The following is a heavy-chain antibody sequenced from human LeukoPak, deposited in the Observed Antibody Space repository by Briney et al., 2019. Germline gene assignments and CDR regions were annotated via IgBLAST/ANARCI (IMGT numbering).Heavy chain of an antibody. D-gene: IGHD4-17*01. CDR3: ARDGYGDRDDAFDI. CDR2: IYRSGST. V-gene: IGHV4-38-2*02. J-gene: IGHJ3*02. Sequence: SETLSLTCAVSGYSISSGYYWGWMRQPPGKGLEWSGSIYRSGSTYYNPSLKGRVTISVDTSKNQFSLKLSSVTAADTAAYYCARDGYGDRDDAFDIWGQGTMVTVSS. CDR1: GYSISSGYY.